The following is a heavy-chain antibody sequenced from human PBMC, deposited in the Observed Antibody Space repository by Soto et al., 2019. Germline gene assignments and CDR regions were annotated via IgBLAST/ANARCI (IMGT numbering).Heavy chain of an antibody. Sequence: QVQLVESGGGVVQPGRSLRLSCAASGFTFSSYGMHWVRQAPGKGLEWVAVISYDGSNKYYADSVKGLFTISRDNSKNSLYLQMNSLRAEDTAVYYCAKAVLDWLLRGSYGMDVWGQGTTVTVSS. CDR3: AKAVLDWLLRGSYGMDV. J-gene: IGHJ6*02. CDR2: ISYDGSNK. D-gene: IGHD3-3*01. CDR1: GFTFSSYG. V-gene: IGHV3-30*18.